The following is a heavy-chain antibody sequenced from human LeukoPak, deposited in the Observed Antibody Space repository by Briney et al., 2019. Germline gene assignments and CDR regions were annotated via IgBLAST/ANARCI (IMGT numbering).Heavy chain of an antibody. Sequence: ASVKVSCKASGGTFSRYAISWVRQAPGQGLEWMGGIIPIFGTANYAQKFQGRVTITADESTSTAYMELSSLRSEDTAVYYCASKPTNYYDSSGYLFWGQGTLVTVSS. J-gene: IGHJ4*02. D-gene: IGHD3-22*01. CDR2: IIPIFGTA. CDR3: ASKPTNYYDSSGYLF. V-gene: IGHV1-69*01. CDR1: GGTFSRYA.